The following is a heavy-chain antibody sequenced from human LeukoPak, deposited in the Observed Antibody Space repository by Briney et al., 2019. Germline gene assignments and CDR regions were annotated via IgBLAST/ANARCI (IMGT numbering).Heavy chain of an antibody. J-gene: IGHJ4*02. Sequence: ASVKVSCKSSGDTLANEYMHWVRQAPGQGLEWMGLINLNTGSPAYAQGFQGRVTMTRDTSTGTVYMELTSLRSGDTAVYFCARDLPIGFGSRAYWGQGTLVTVSS. CDR2: INLNTGSP. CDR3: ARDLPIGFGSRAY. V-gene: IGHV1-46*01. CDR1: GDTLANEY. D-gene: IGHD3-10*01.